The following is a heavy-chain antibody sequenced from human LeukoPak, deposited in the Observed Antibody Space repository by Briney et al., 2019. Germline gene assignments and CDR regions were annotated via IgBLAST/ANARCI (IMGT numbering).Heavy chain of an antibody. J-gene: IGHJ5*02. D-gene: IGHD3-16*01. CDR1: GFTFSNAW. CDR3: AREELGSSLGFDP. CDR2: ISFDGSNK. V-gene: IGHV3-30-3*01. Sequence: PGGSLRLSCAASGFTFSNAWMNWVRQAPGKGLEWVAVISFDGSNKYYADSVKGRFTISRDNSKNTLYLQMNSLRAEDTAVYYCAREELGSSLGFDPWGQGTLVAVSS.